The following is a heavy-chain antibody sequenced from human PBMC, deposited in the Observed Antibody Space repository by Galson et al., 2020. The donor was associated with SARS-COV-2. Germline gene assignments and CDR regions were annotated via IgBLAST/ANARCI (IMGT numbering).Heavy chain of an antibody. CDR1: GYSISSGYY. V-gene: IGHV4-38-2*01. D-gene: IGHD1-26*01. Sequence: SETLSLTCAVSGYSISSGYYWGWIRQPPGKGLEWIGNIYHSGSTFYNPSLKSRVILSVDTSKNQFSLKLTSVTAADTAVYYCARRALVGAASLSFNFWGRGTLATVSS. CDR3: ARRALVGAASLSFNF. J-gene: IGHJ2*01. CDR2: IYHSGST.